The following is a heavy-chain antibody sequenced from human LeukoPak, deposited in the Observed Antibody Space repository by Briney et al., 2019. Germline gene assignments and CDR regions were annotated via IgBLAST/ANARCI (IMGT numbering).Heavy chain of an antibody. CDR2: ISSSGSTI. J-gene: IGHJ5*02. CDR3: ARYSSSGQFDP. CDR1: GFTFSDYY. V-gene: IGHV3-11*04. D-gene: IGHD6-13*01. Sequence: PGGSLRLSCAASGFTFSDYYMSWIRQAPGKGLEWVSYISSSGSTIYYADSVKGRFTIPRDNAKNSLYPQMNSLRAEDTAVYYCARYSSSGQFDPWGQGTLVTVSS.